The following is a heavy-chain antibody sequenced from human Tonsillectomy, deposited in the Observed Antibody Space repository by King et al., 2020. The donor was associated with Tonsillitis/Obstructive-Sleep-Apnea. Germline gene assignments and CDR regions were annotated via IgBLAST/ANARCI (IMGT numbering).Heavy chain of an antibody. V-gene: IGHV5-51*01. CDR3: ARLKLGYCAGGGCYKFDY. CDR2: IYPPDSDT. CDR1: RYSVTNYW. J-gene: IGHJ4*02. Sequence: VQLVESGAEVKKPGESLKISCTGSRYSVTNYWIGWVRQMPGKGLEWMGIIYPPDSDTKYSPSFQGQVTVSADKSISTAYLQWSSLKASDTAMYYCARLKLGYCAGGGCYKFDYWGQGTLVTVSS. D-gene: IGHD2-15*01.